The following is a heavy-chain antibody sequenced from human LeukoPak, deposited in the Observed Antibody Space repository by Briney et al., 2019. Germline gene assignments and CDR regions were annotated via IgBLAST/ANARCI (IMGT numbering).Heavy chain of an antibody. J-gene: IGHJ4*02. V-gene: IGHV5-51*01. Sequence: KRGESLKISCKASGYSFTTNWIGWVRQMPGKGLDWMGIIYPGNSDTKYTPSFQGHVTISADQSINTASLQWNSLKASDTAMYYCARKIPSGPVDYWGQGTLVTVSS. D-gene: IGHD2-2*01. CDR1: GYSFTTNW. CDR3: ARKIPSGPVDY. CDR2: IYPGNSDT.